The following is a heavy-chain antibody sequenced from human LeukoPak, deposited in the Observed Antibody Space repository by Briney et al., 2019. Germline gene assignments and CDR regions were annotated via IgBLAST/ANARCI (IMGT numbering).Heavy chain of an antibody. CDR2: IYYSGST. CDR1: GGSISSGDYY. D-gene: IGHD2-15*01. J-gene: IGHJ4*02. V-gene: IGHV4-30-4*01. Sequence: SETLSLTCTVSGGSISSGDYYWSRIRQPPGKGLEWIGYIYYSGSTYYNPSLKSRVTISVDTSKNQFSLKLSSVTAADTAVYYCARDFGCSGGSCYSFDYWGQGTLVTVSS. CDR3: ARDFGCSGGSCYSFDY.